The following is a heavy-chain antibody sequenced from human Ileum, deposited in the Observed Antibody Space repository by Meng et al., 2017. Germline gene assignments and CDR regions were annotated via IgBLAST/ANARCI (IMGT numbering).Heavy chain of an antibody. CDR2: IDHSGGT. V-gene: IGHV4-34*01. CDR3: ARRVGATPYAYNWLDP. CDR1: GGSFIGYY. J-gene: IGHJ5*02. Sequence: CVARPLHRSQPRSLSRAVYGGSFIGYYWSWIRQPPGKGLEWIGEIDHSGGTSYNPSLKNRVTISVDTSNNRFSLKLSSVKAADTALYFCARRVGATPYAYNWLDPWGQGTLVTVSS. D-gene: IGHD1-26*01.